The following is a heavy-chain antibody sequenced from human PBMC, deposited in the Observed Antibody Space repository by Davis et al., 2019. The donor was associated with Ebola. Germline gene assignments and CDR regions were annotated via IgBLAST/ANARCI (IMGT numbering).Heavy chain of an antibody. D-gene: IGHD6-19*01. V-gene: IGHV3-11*04. Sequence: GESLKISCAASGFTFTDYYMSWIRQAPGKGLEWVSYISSSAHNTYYADSVKGRFTVSRDNAENSLYLQMNSLRPEDTAVYYCGAGRGWIFSSWGQGTLVTVSS. CDR2: ISSSAHNT. CDR1: GFTFTDYY. CDR3: GAGRGWIFSS. J-gene: IGHJ5*02.